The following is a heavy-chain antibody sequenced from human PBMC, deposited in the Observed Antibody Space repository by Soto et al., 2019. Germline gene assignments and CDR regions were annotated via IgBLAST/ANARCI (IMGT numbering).Heavy chain of an antibody. D-gene: IGHD6-13*01. V-gene: IGHV3-49*04. CDR3: TRDLGSSWYYYGMDV. Sequence: SVGSLRLSCTASGFTFGDYAMSWVRQAPGKGLEWVGFIRSKAYGGTTEYAASVKGRFTISRDDSKSIAYLQMNSLKTEGTAVYYCTRDLGSSWYYYGMDVWGQGTTVTVSS. J-gene: IGHJ6*02. CDR2: IRSKAYGGTT. CDR1: GFTFGDYA.